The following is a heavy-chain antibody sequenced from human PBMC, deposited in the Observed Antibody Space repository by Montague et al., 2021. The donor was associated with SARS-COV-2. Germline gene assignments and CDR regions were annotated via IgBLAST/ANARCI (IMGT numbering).Heavy chain of an antibody. Sequence: TLSLTCTVSGGSISSGGYYWSWLRQHPGKGLEWIGYIYYSGSTNYNPSLKSRLTISVDTSKNQFSLKLSSVTAADTAVYDCARGEGVMVYVYGMDVWGQGTTVTVSS. V-gene: IGHV4-31*03. CDR3: ARGEGVMVYVYGMDV. CDR1: GGSISSGGYY. D-gene: IGHD2-8*01. J-gene: IGHJ6*02. CDR2: IYYSGST.